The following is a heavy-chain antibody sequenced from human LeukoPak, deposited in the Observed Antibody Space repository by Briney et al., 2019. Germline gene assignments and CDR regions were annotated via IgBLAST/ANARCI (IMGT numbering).Heavy chain of an antibody. CDR1: GFTFSSYG. J-gene: IGHJ5*02. D-gene: IGHD3-3*01. CDR2: IRYDGSNK. Sequence: GGSLRLSCAASGFTFSSYGMHWVRQAPGKGLEWVAFIRYDGSNKYYADSVKGRFTISRDNSKNTLYLQMNSLRAEDMAVYYCAKDGADFWSGYYTDNWFDPWGQGTLVTVSS. CDR3: AKDGADFWSGYYTDNWFDP. V-gene: IGHV3-30*02.